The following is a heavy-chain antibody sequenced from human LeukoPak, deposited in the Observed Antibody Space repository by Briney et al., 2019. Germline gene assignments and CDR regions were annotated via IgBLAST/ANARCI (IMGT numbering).Heavy chain of an antibody. D-gene: IGHD3-3*01. Sequence: GGSLRLSCAASGFTFSSYSMNWVRQAPGKGLEWVSYISSSSSTIYYADSVKGRFTISRDNAKNSLYLQMNSLRAEDTAVYYCARDWVDFWGGEKKNFDYWGQGTLVTVSS. CDR1: GFTFSSYS. J-gene: IGHJ4*02. CDR2: ISSSSSTI. V-gene: IGHV3-48*04. CDR3: ARDWVDFWGGEKKNFDY.